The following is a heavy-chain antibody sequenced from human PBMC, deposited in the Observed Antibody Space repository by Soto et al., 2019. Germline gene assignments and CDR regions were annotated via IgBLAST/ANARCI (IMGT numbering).Heavy chain of an antibody. Sequence: GSLRLSCVASRFSFNIYSRTWVRQGPGKGLEWVSSISGSGDSTQYADSVKGRFTISRDNSKNTLYLHMNSLRVEDTAVYYCAKVELNKHKPDCWGQGTLVTVSS. CDR3: AKVELNKHKPDC. D-gene: IGHD1-7*01. CDR1: RFSFNIYS. V-gene: IGHV3-23*01. CDR2: ISGSGDST. J-gene: IGHJ4*02.